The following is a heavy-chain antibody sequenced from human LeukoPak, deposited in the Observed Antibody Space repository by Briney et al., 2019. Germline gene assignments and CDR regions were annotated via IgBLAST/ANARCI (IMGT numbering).Heavy chain of an antibody. V-gene: IGHV5-51*01. Sequence: GESLKISFKGSGSSFSSYWIGWVRQMPGKGLEWMGIIYPGDSETTYSPSFQGQVTFSADKSISTAYLLWSSLKASDTAMYYCARRIAAAGAFDYWGQGTLVTVSS. J-gene: IGHJ4*02. CDR3: ARRIAAAGAFDY. CDR1: GSSFSSYW. CDR2: IYPGDSET. D-gene: IGHD6-13*01.